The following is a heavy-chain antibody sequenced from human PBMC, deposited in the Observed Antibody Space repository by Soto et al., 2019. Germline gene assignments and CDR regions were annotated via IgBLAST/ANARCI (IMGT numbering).Heavy chain of an antibody. CDR2: MQPSTGRT. V-gene: IGHV1-8*01. CDR1: GYSFTSLD. D-gene: IGHD1-26*01. Sequence: GASVKVSCKASGYSFTSLDIDWVRQTAGQGLEWMGWMQPSTGRTGYAQKFQGRVTMTRDTSINTAYMELTTLTSDDTAFYYCARGVSAGVDYWGQGTLVTVSS. CDR3: ARGVSAGVDY. J-gene: IGHJ4*02.